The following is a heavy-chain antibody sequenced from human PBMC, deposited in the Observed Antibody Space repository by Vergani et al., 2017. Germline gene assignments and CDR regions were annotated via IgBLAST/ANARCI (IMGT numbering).Heavy chain of an antibody. J-gene: IGHJ4*02. CDR1: GGSLSSYY. CDR2: IYYSGST. CDR3: ARGAPRDRVRFDY. D-gene: IGHD1-14*01. Sequence: QVQLQESCPGLVKPSQTLSLTFTVSGGSLSSYYWSWIRQPPGKGLEWIGYIYYSGSTYYNPSLKTRVTISVDTSKNQFSLKLSSVTAADTAVYYCARGAPRDRVRFDYWGQGTLVTVSS. V-gene: IGHV4-59*12.